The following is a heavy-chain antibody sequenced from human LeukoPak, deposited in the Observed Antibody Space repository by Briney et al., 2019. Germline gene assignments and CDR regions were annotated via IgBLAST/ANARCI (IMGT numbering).Heavy chain of an antibody. D-gene: IGHD1-26*01. CDR2: VALAGQT. CDR1: GGSISNTNW. CDR3: SRESGAFFAFGY. V-gene: IGHV4-4*02. J-gene: IGHJ4*02. Sequence: SGTLSLTCDVSGGSISNTNWWSWVRQPPGQGLEWIGEVALAGQTNYNPSLNGRVTMSLDESSNQISLKLTSVTAADTAIYYCSRESGAFFAFGYWGQGTLVIVPS.